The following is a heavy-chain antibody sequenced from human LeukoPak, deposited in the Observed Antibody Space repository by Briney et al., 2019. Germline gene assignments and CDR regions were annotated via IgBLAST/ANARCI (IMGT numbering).Heavy chain of an antibody. V-gene: IGHV5-51*01. Sequence: GESLKISCKGSGYSFSSYWIGWVRQMPGRGLEWMGIIGPGDSDTRYSPSFQGQVTISADKSISTAYLQWISLKASDTAMYYCARQTGDNAFDIWGRGTMVTVSS. J-gene: IGHJ3*02. CDR2: IGPGDSDT. D-gene: IGHD7-27*01. CDR3: ARQTGDNAFDI. CDR1: GYSFSSYW.